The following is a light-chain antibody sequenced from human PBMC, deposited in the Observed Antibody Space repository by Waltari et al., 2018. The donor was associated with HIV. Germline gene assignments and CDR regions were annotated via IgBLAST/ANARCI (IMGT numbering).Light chain of an antibody. Sequence: QSVLTQPPSASGTPGQRVTIPCSGGTSNIGNNYVYWYQQHPGTAPKLLIYRHNQRPSGVPDRFSGSKSGTSASLAISGLRSEDEADYYCAAWDDSLSGPVFGGGTKLTVL. V-gene: IGLV1-47*01. CDR2: RHN. CDR3: AAWDDSLSGPV. J-gene: IGLJ3*02. CDR1: TSNIGNNY.